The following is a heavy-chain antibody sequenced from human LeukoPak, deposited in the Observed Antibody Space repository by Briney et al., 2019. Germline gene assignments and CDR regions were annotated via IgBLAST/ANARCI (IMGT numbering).Heavy chain of an antibody. CDR2: IHYSGST. CDR1: GGSFSGYY. J-gene: IGHJ4*02. V-gene: IGHV4-34*01. Sequence: SETLSLTCAVYGGSFSGYYWGWIRQPPGKGLEWIGSIHYSGSTYYNPSLKSRVTISVDTSKNQFSLELSSVTAADTAVYYCASLLMTTVTLGWGQGTLVTVSS. D-gene: IGHD4-4*01. CDR3: ASLLMTTVTLG.